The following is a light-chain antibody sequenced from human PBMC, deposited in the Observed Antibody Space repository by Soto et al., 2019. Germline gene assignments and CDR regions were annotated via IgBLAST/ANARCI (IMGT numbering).Light chain of an antibody. V-gene: IGKV1-5*01. CDR1: QRISYG. CDR3: QQYNTYPWT. CDR2: DAS. Sequence: DIQMTQSPSTLSASVGDRVTFTCRASQRISYGLAWYQQKPGKAPVLLISDASSLEAGVPSRFSGSGSGTEFSLTISSLQLDDFATYFCQQYNTYPWTFGQGTKV. J-gene: IGKJ1*01.